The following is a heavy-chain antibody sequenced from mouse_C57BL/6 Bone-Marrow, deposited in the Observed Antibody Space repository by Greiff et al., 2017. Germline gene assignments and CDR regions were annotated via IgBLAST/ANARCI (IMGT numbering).Heavy chain of an antibody. CDR2: IYPRSGNT. J-gene: IGHJ3*01. CDR3: ARVGLVYYDYDWFAY. Sequence: QVQLQQSGAELARPGASVKLSCKASGYTFTSYGISWVKQRTGQGLEWIGEIYPRSGNTYYNEKFKGKATLTADKSSSTAYMELRSLTSEDSAVYFCARVGLVYYDYDWFAYWGQGTLVTVSA. CDR1: GYTFTSYG. V-gene: IGHV1-81*01. D-gene: IGHD2-4*01.